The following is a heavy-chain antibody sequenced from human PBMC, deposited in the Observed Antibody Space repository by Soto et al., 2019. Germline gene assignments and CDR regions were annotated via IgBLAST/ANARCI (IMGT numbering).Heavy chain of an antibody. Sequence: GGSLRLSCAASGFTFSSYSMNWVRQAPGKGLEWVSYISSSSTIYYADSVKGRFTIPRDNSKSTVYLQMNSLRAEDTAIYYCAKDTYYYDSSGYYVFDYWGQGALVTV. D-gene: IGHD3-22*01. CDR1: GFTFSSYS. J-gene: IGHJ4*02. CDR2: ISSSSTI. V-gene: IGHV3-48*01. CDR3: AKDTYYYDSSGYYVFDY.